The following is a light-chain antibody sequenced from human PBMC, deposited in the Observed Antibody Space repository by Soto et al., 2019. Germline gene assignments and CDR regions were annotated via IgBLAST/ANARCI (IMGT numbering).Light chain of an antibody. V-gene: IGLV8-61*01. CDR3: VLYIRRGISV. Sequence: QAVVTQEPSFSVSPGGTVTLTCGLSSGSVSITYYPSWYQQTPGQAPRTLIYSTNTRSSGVPDRFSGSILGNKAALTITGAQADDGSDYYCVLYIRRGISVFGGGTKLTVL. CDR2: STN. CDR1: SGSVSITYY. J-gene: IGLJ3*02.